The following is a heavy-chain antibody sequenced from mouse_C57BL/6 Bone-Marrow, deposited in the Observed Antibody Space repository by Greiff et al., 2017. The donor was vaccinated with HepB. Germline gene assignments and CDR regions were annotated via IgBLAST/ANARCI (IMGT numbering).Heavy chain of an antibody. CDR3: ARDSDGYSVY. CDR2: ISDGGSYT. Sequence: EVKLVESGGGLVKPGGSLKLSCAASGFTFSSYAMSWVRQTPEKRLEWVATISDGGSYTYYPDKVKGRFTISRDNAKNNLYLQMSHLKSEDTAMYYCARDSDGYSVYWGQRALVTVSA. V-gene: IGHV5-4*01. CDR1: GFTFSSYA. J-gene: IGHJ3*01. D-gene: IGHD2-3*01.